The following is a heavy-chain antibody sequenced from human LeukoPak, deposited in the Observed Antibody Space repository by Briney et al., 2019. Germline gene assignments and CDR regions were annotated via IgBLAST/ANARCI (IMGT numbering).Heavy chain of an antibody. CDR1: GFTFGSYS. V-gene: IGHV3-21*01. Sequence: PGGSRRLSCVASGFTFGSYSMNWVRQAPGKGLEWVSCISSTSRYIYYADSVKGRFTISRDNAKNSVYLQINSLRAEDTAVYYCTRAVAADDFSPGYWGQGTLVTVSS. D-gene: IGHD3/OR15-3a*01. J-gene: IGHJ4*02. CDR2: ISSTSRYI. CDR3: TRAVAADDFSPGY.